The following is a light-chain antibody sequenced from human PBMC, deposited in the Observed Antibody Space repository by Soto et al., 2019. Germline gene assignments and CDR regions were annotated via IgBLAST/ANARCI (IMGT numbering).Light chain of an antibody. CDR2: KAS. Sequence: DIQMTESPSSLSASLLDRVTITCRASQSISSYLNWYQQKPGKAPKLLIYKASTLKSGVPSRFSGSGSGTEFTLTISSLQPDDFATYYCQHYNSYSEAFGQGTKVDNK. CDR1: QSISSY. J-gene: IGKJ1*01. V-gene: IGKV1-5*03. CDR3: QHYNSYSEA.